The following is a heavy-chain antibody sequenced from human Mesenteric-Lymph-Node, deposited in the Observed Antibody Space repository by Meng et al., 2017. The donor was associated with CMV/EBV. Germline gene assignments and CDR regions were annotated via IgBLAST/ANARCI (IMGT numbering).Heavy chain of an antibody. J-gene: IGHJ4*02. CDR1: GYGFTTYW. Sequence: GGSLRLSCKGSGYGFTTYWIGWVRQMPGKGLEWMGIIYPGDSDTGYSPSFQGQVTISADKSISTAYLQWSSLKASDTAIYYCAGRSSGSSLDYWGQGTLVTVSS. CDR2: IYPGDSDT. V-gene: IGHV5-51*01. D-gene: IGHD1-26*01. CDR3: AGRSSGSSLDY.